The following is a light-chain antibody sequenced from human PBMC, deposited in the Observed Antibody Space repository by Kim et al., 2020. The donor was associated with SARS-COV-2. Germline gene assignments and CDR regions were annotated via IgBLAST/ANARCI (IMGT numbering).Light chain of an antibody. J-gene: IGLJ1*01. V-gene: IGLV3-21*04. Sequence: SYELTQPTSVSVAPGKTARITCGGNNIGSKSVHWYQQKPGQAPVLVIYYDSDRPSGIPERFSGSNSGNTATLTISRVEAGDEADYYCQVWDSSSVFGTGTKVTVL. CDR2: YDS. CDR1: NIGSKS. CDR3: QVWDSSSV.